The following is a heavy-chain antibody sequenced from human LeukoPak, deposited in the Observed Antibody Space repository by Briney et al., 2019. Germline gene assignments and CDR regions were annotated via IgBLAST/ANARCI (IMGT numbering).Heavy chain of an antibody. V-gene: IGHV3-30*18. Sequence: PGGSLRLSCAASGFTFSSYGMHWVRQAPGKGLEWVAVISYDGSNKYYADSVKGRFTISRDNSKNTLYLQMNSLRAEDTAVYYCAKAVGFGELSEFDYWGQGTLVTVSS. D-gene: IGHD3-10*01. CDR3: AKAVGFGELSEFDY. CDR1: GFTFSSYG. CDR2: ISYDGSNK. J-gene: IGHJ4*02.